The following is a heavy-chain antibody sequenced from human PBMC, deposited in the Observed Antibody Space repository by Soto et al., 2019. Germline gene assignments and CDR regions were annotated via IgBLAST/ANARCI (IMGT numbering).Heavy chain of an antibody. V-gene: IGHV3-53*01. CDR1: GFNVSSNY. J-gene: IGHJ6*02. CDR3: ARGHLVDYYYYGLDV. Sequence: GGSLRLSCAASGFNVSSNYMNWVRRAPGKGLDWVSVLYGGGSTYYADSVKGRFTISRDDSKNTLYLQMNSLRAEDTATYYCARGHLVDYYYYGLDVWGPGTTVTVSS. D-gene: IGHD6-6*01. CDR2: LYGGGST.